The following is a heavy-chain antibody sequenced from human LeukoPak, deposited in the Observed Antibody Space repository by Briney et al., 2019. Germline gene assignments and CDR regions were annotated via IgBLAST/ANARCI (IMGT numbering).Heavy chain of an antibody. CDR3: ARANYGDSGWFDP. Sequence: GASVKVSCKAFGYTFTSYDINWVRQATGQGLEWMGWMNPNSGNTGYAQKFQGRVTITRNTSVSTAYMELSSLRSEDTAVYYCARANYGDSGWFDPWGQGTLVTVSS. D-gene: IGHD4-17*01. CDR1: GYTFTSYD. CDR2: MNPNSGNT. J-gene: IGHJ5*02. V-gene: IGHV1-8*03.